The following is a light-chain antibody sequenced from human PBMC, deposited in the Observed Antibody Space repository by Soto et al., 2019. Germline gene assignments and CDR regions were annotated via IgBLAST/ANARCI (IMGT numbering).Light chain of an antibody. CDR3: QQYTNLET. CDR1: QSVTFD. J-gene: IGKJ4*01. Sequence: EIVLTQSPATLSVSPGRSTTLSCRASQSVTFDLAWYQQRPGQAPRLLLYGAFKRATGVPARFSGSGSGTEFTLTISGLESEDFAVYYCQQYTNLETFGGGTRVEIK. V-gene: IGKV3-15*01. CDR2: GAF.